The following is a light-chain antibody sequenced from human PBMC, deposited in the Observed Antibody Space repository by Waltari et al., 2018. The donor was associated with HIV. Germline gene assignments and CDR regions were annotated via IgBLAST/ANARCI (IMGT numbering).Light chain of an antibody. CDR1: QSVAYDS. CDR3: LQYGTSPYS. CDR2: GAT. Sequence: LSPGEGATLSCRASQSVAYDSLAWYQQKLGQPPRLLIFGATSRAPGIPDKFNGGGSGTDFSLTINRLDPEDFVVYYCLQYGTSPYSFGGGTRVQIK. J-gene: IGKJ4*01. V-gene: IGKV3-20*01.